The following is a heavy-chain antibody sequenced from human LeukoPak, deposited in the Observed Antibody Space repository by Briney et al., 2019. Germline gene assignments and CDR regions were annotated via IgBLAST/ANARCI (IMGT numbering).Heavy chain of an antibody. J-gene: IGHJ5*01. CDR1: GYTFTSYW. Sequence: GESLKISCQASGYTFTSYWIGWVRQMPGKGLEWMGIIYPGDSDTRYSPSFQGQVTISADKSISTVYLQWNSLKASDTAMYYCAFSLGDGSGSSFNWFDSWGQGTLVTVSS. CDR2: IYPGDSDT. CDR3: AFSLGDGSGSSFNWFDS. D-gene: IGHD3-10*01. V-gene: IGHV5-51*01.